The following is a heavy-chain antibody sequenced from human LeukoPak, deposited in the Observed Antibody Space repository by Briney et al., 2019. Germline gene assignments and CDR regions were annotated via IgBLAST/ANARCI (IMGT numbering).Heavy chain of an antibody. Sequence: EASVKVSCKASGYTFTDYYMHWVRQAPGQGLEWMGWINPKSGGTNFAQNFQGRVTMTRDTSISTAYMELSSLRSDDTAVYYRARDPSIAAIGIDYWGQGTLVTVSS. D-gene: IGHD6-13*01. CDR1: GYTFTDYY. V-gene: IGHV1-2*02. CDR2: INPKSGGT. J-gene: IGHJ4*02. CDR3: ARDPSIAAIGIDY.